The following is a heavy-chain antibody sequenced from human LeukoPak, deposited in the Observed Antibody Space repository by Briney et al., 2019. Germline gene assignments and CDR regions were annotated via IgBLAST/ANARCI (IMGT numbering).Heavy chain of an antibody. CDR2: INAGNGNT. V-gene: IGHV1-3*01. D-gene: IGHD6-13*01. CDR3: ARSSSSWINYFDY. J-gene: IGHJ4*02. Sequence: ASVKVSCKASGYTFTSYAMHWVRQAPGQRLEWMGWINAGNGNTKYSQKFQGRVTITRDTSASTAYMELSSPRSEDTAVYYCARSSSSWINYFDYWGQGTLVTVSS. CDR1: GYTFTSYA.